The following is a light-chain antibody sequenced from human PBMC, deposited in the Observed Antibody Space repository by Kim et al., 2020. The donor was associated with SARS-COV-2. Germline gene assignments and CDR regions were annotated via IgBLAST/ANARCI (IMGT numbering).Light chain of an antibody. Sequence: SELTQPPSASGTPGQRVTISCSGTSSNIGRNTVNWYQQFPGRAPKLFIDSDNRRPSGVPDRVSGSKSGTSASLAISGLQSEDEADYYCATWDDSLDAWLFGGGTKLTVL. J-gene: IGLJ3*02. CDR2: SDN. V-gene: IGLV1-44*01. CDR1: SSNIGRNT. CDR3: ATWDDSLDAWL.